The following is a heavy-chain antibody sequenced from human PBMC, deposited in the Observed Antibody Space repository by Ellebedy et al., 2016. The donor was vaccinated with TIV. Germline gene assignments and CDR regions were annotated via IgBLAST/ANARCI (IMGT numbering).Heavy chain of an antibody. V-gene: IGHV3-64*01. D-gene: IGHD2-2*01. CDR1: GFTFNRYL. Sequence: GESLKISCAASGFTFNRYLMHWVRQAPGKGLEHVSAISSDGGSTYYANSVKGRFTISRGNSKNTLYLQVGSLRAEDMAVYFCARSAYCNNTNCYDWFDPWGQGTLVTVSS. J-gene: IGHJ5*02. CDR3: ARSAYCNNTNCYDWFDP. CDR2: ISSDGGST.